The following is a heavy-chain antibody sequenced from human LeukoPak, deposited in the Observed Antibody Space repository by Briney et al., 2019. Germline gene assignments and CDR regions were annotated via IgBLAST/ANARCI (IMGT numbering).Heavy chain of an antibody. CDR3: ARDRFQSSGWYWYIDY. J-gene: IGHJ4*02. D-gene: IGHD6-19*01. Sequence: QPGRSLRLSCAASGFTFSTYAIHWVRQAPGQGLEWVAVISYNGNNKYYADSVKGRFAISRDNSKNTLFLEMNSLRTEDTAVYYCARDRFQSSGWYWYIDYWGQGALVTVSS. V-gene: IGHV3-30*09. CDR2: ISYNGNNK. CDR1: GFTFSTYA.